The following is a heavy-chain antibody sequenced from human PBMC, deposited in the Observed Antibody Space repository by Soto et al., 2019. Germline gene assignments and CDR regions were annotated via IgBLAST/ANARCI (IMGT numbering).Heavy chain of an antibody. V-gene: IGHV4-39*01. CDR1: GGSISAHTHY. D-gene: IGHD2-15*01. Sequence: SETLSLTCTVSGGSISAHTHYWSWIRQSPGGGLEWIASIYYIGTTYYNPSLQNRLTISADRSKNQVSLLLTSVTAADTAVYYCERRKVVITTDSKYFYFAMDVFGPGITVTVSS. J-gene: IGHJ6*02. CDR2: IYYIGTT. CDR3: ERRKVVITTDSKYFYFAMDV.